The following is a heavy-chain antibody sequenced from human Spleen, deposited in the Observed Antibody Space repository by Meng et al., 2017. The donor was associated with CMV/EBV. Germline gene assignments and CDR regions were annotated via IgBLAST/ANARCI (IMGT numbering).Heavy chain of an antibody. CDR3: ARAGYCSGGSCYINAFDI. CDR2: INHGGNT. J-gene: IGHJ3*02. Sequence: SETLSLTCAVYGGSFSNYSWSWIRQPPWKGLEWIGQINHGGNTNHIPSLSSRVTVSVDTSKKYLSLRLSSVTAADTAVYYCARAGYCSGGSCYINAFDIWGQGTMVTVSS. D-gene: IGHD2-15*01. CDR1: GGSFSNYS. V-gene: IGHV4-34*01.